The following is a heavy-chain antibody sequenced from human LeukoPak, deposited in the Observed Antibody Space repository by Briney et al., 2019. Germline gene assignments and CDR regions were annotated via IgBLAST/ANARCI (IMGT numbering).Heavy chain of an antibody. D-gene: IGHD3-22*01. CDR2: IYYSGNT. V-gene: IGHV4-59*01. CDR1: GASFRSYY. J-gene: IGHJ3*02. Sequence: PSETLSLTCSVSGASFRSYYWSWIRQPPGKGLEWIGDIYYSGNTRYSPSLKGRVTISVDTSKNQFPLKLSSVTAADTAVYYCVRGGDYDSSDYHYIHAFDIWGQGTMVTVSS. CDR3: VRGGDYDSSDYHYIHAFDI.